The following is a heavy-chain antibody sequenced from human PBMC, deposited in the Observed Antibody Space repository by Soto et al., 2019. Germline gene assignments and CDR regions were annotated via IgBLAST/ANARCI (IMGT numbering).Heavy chain of an antibody. V-gene: IGHV3-30-3*01. J-gene: IGHJ4*02. CDR1: GFTFSTYA. CDR2: ISYDGSYK. D-gene: IGHD6-19*01. CDR3: TRGPAPWLEVLPPEGY. Sequence: QVQLVESGGGVVQPGGSLRLSCAASGFTFSTYAMHWVRQAPGKGLDWVAVISYDGSYKYYADSVKGRFTISRDNSKNTLYLQMNRLSAAATAVYYGTRGPAPWLEVLPPEGYWGQGTLVTVSS.